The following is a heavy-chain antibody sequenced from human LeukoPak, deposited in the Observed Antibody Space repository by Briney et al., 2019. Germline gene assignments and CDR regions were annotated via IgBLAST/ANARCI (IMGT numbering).Heavy chain of an antibody. J-gene: IGHJ4*02. Sequence: KSGGSLRLSCAASGFPVSFNQMNWVRQAPGKGLEWVSSISSSSSYIYYADSVKGRFTISRDNAKNSLYLQMNSLRAEDTAVYYCARDRLRSLDYWGQGTLVTVSS. CDR3: ARDRLRSLDY. CDR1: GFPVSFNQ. V-gene: IGHV3-21*01. CDR2: ISSSSSYI. D-gene: IGHD4-17*01.